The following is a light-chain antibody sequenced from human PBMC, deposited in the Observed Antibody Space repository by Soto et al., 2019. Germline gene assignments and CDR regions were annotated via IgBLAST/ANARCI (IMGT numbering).Light chain of an antibody. CDR2: EVS. Sequence: QSALTQPASVSGSPGQSITISCTGTSSDVGGYKYVSWYQQHPGKAPKLMIFEVSNRPSGVSSRFSGSKSGNTASLIISGLQTEAEADYFCSSYTSTKPLVFGTGTKLTVL. CDR1: SSDVGGYKY. V-gene: IGLV2-14*01. J-gene: IGLJ1*01. CDR3: SSYTSTKPLV.